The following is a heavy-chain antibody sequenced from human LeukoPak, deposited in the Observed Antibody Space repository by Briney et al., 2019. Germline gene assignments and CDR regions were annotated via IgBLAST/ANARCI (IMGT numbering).Heavy chain of an antibody. V-gene: IGHV4-39*07. CDR2: INHSGST. CDR3: ARGDTYYYDSSGYSDFDY. D-gene: IGHD3-22*01. CDR1: GGSIDSSSYY. J-gene: IGHJ4*02. Sequence: SETLSLTCTVSGGSIDSSSYYWGWIRQPPGKGLEWIGEINHSGSTNYNPSLKSRVTISVDTSKNQFSLKLSSVTAADTAVYYCARGDTYYYDSSGYSDFDYWGQGTLVTVSS.